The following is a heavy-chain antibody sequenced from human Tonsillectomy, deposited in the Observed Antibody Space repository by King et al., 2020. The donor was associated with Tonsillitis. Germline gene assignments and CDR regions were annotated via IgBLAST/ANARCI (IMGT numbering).Heavy chain of an antibody. CDR3: ARHRGTGSRWDAFDI. CDR2: IYPGDSDT. J-gene: IGHJ3*02. D-gene: IGHD1-26*01. CDR1: GYRFTNYW. V-gene: IGHV5-51*01. Sequence: VQLVESGAEVKKPGESLKISCKGSGYRFTNYWIGWVRQMPGKGLEWMGIIYPGDSDTRYSPSFQGQVTISADISISTAYLQWGSLKASDTAMYYCARHRGTGSRWDAFDIWGQGTMVTVSS.